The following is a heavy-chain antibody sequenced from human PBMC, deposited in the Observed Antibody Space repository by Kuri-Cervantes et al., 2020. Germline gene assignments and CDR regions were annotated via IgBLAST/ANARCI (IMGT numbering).Heavy chain of an antibody. Sequence: VKLQQSGAELARPGTSVKLSCKASGYTFTNYGITWVKQRSGQGLEWIGEIYPGSGSTNYNEKIKDKATLTADRSSNTAFMELRSLTSEDSAVYSCAAYGRSHCYVDVWGTGTTVTVSS. CDR2: IYPGSGST. CDR1: GYTFTNYG. CDR3: AAYGRSHCYVDV. V-gene: IGHV1-18*01. D-gene: IGHD4-23*01. J-gene: IGHJ6*03.